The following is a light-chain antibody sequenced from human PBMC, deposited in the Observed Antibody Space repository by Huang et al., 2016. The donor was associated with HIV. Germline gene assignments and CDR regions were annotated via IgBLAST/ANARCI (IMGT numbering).Light chain of an antibody. CDR3: QQRSNWLT. CDR2: DAS. J-gene: IGKJ4*01. CDR1: QNINNP. V-gene: IGKV3-11*01. Sequence: IVLTQSPATLSWSVGGSVTLSCRASQNINNPLAWYQQRPGQSPRLIIYDASYRVAGVTASVSGSVSGTDFTLTISSLEPEVFAVYYCQQRSNWLTFGGGTRLEVK.